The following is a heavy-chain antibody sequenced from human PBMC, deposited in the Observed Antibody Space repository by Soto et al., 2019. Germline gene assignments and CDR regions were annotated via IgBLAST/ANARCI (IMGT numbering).Heavy chain of an antibody. CDR2: ISPLYGTP. D-gene: IGHD1-26*01. CDR3: ARDSGTDFEI. J-gene: IGHJ4*02. Sequence: QVQLVQSGPEVKKTGSSVKLSCKASGGTFSRHVFSWVRQAPGQGLEWMGGISPLYGTPTYVQKFLGRISITADESTTTGFMELRSLRSEDTAVYYCARDSGTDFEIWGQGTQVTVSS. V-gene: IGHV1-69*01. CDR1: GGTFSRHV.